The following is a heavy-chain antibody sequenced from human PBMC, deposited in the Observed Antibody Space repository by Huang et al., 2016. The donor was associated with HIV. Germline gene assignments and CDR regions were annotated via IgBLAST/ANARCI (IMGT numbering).Heavy chain of an antibody. Sequence: QVQLVQSGAEVKKVGSSVKVSCKASGGTFSNYAISWVRLAPGHGREWMGGIIPIFVTANVAQKFQGRVTITADGSTSTAYLELSSLRSEDTAVYFCARQLYDNTGYLMGARLHDWGQGTLVTVSS. CDR3: ARQLYDNTGYLMGARLHD. CDR2: IIPIFVTA. D-gene: IGHD3-22*01. V-gene: IGHV1-69*13. J-gene: IGHJ4*02. CDR1: GGTFSNYA.